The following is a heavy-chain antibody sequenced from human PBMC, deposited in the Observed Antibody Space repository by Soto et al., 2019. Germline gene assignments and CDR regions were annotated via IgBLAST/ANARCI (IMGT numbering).Heavy chain of an antibody. CDR2: IYHSGST. D-gene: IGHD6-6*01. CDR1: GGTITSGRSS. V-gene: IGHV4-30-2*06. J-gene: IGHJ5*02. Sequence: PSETLQLTCSVSGGTITSGRSSWNWIRQSPGKGLEWIAYIYHSGSTYYNPSLKSRVTISVDRSENQFSLKLTSVTAADTAVYYCVRESVASGPKYFDTWGPGSLVTVSS. CDR3: VRESVASGPKYFDT.